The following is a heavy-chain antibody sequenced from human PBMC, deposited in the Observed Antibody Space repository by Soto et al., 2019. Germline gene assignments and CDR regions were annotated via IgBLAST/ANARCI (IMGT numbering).Heavy chain of an antibody. D-gene: IGHD1-26*01. CDR2: TNQDGSEK. J-gene: IGHJ4*02. Sequence: EDQLVESGGGLVQPGGSLRLTCAVSGFSFRSDWMNWVRQAAGKGLEWVAHTNQDGSEKYYLDSVNGRFNISRDNAKNPMYLQMNTLRAEDSSVYYCSGGVGDAIWGQGTLVTVSS. V-gene: IGHV3-7*04. CDR3: SGGVGDAI. CDR1: GFSFRSDW.